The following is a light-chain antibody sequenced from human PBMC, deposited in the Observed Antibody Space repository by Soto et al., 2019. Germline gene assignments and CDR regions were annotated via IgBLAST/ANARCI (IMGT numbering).Light chain of an antibody. CDR2: KAS. Sequence: DNQVTKSPSILSASLSARVTITGRASQTISSWLAWYQQKPGKAPKLLIYKASTLKSGVPSRFSGSGSGTEFTLTISSLQPDDFATYYCQHYNSYSEAFGQGTKVDIK. V-gene: IGKV1-5*03. CDR3: QHYNSYSEA. J-gene: IGKJ1*01. CDR1: QTISSW.